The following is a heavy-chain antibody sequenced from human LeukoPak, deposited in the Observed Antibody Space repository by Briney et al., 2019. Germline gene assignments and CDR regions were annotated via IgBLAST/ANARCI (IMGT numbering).Heavy chain of an antibody. D-gene: IGHD2-15*01. CDR1: GGSISSGGYY. CDR3: ARVVAATAQAFDI. Sequence: SQTLSLTCTVSGGSISSGGYYWSWIRQHPGKGLEWIGYIYYSGSTYYNPSLKSRVTISVDTSKNQFSLKLSSVTAADTAVYYCARVVAATAQAFDIWGQGTMVTVSS. J-gene: IGHJ3*02. V-gene: IGHV4-31*03. CDR2: IYYSGST.